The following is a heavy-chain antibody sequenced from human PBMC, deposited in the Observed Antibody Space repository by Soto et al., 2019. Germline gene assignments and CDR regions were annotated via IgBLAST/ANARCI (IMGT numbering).Heavy chain of an antibody. J-gene: IGHJ6*02. Sequence: QVQLVQSGAEVKKPGSSVKVSCKASGGTFSSYAVSWVRQAPGQGLEWMGGIIPIFGTADYAQKFQGRVTITADESTSTAYMELSSLISEDTAVYYCARHVPAAGYYYGMDVWGQGTTVTVSS. CDR1: GGTFSSYA. CDR2: IIPIFGTA. V-gene: IGHV1-69*12. D-gene: IGHD2-2*01. CDR3: ARHVPAAGYYYGMDV.